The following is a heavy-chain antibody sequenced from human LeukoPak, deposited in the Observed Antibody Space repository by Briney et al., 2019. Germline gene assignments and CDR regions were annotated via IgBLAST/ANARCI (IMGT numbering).Heavy chain of an antibody. CDR3: ATENRGYSYGYAFDI. Sequence: ASVKVSCKASGYIFASYGISWVRQAPGQGLEWMGWITSYNGNTNYAQKLQGRVTMTTDTSTSTAYMELRSLRSDDTAVYYCATENRGYSYGYAFDIWGQGTMVTVSS. CDR2: ITSYNGNT. J-gene: IGHJ3*02. V-gene: IGHV1-18*01. CDR1: GYIFASYG. D-gene: IGHD5-18*01.